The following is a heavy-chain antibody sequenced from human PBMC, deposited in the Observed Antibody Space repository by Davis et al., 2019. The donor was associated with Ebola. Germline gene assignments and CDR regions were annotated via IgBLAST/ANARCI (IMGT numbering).Heavy chain of an antibody. Sequence: GESLKISCAASGFTFSSYDMHWVRQATGKGLEWVSAIGTAGDTYYPGSVKGRFTISRENAKNSLYLQMNSLRAEDTAVYYCAKDIVVVPAAILWTYFDYWGQGTLVTVSS. CDR1: GFTFSSYD. D-gene: IGHD2-2*02. CDR3: AKDIVVVPAAILWTYFDY. CDR2: IGTAGDT. V-gene: IGHV3-13*01. J-gene: IGHJ4*02.